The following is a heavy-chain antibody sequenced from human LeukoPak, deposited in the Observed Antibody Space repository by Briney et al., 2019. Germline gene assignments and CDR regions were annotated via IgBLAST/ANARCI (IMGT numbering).Heavy chain of an antibody. CDR1: GGTFSSYA. D-gene: IGHD6-13*01. CDR3: ARDFGYSSSWYNYFDY. V-gene: IGHV1-69*06. Sequence: SVKVSCKASGGTFSSYAISWVRQAPGQGLEWMGGIIPIFGTANYAQKFQGRVTITADKSTSTAYMELSSLRSEDTAVYYCARDFGYSSSWYNYFDYWGQGTLATVSS. J-gene: IGHJ4*02. CDR2: IIPIFGTA.